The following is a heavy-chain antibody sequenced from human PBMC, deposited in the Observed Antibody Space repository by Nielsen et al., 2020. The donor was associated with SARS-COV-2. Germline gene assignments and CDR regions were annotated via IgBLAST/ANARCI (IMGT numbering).Heavy chain of an antibody. CDR1: GFTFSSYG. V-gene: IGHV3-33*03. J-gene: IGHJ4*02. CDR3: ASSGWLDY. CDR2: IWYDGSNK. D-gene: IGHD6-19*01. Sequence: GESLKISCAASGFTFSSYGMHWVRQAPGKGLEWVAVIWYDGSNKYYADSVKGRFTISRDNAQSSLYLLMNNLRAEDTAVYYCASSGWLDYWGQGTRVTGSS.